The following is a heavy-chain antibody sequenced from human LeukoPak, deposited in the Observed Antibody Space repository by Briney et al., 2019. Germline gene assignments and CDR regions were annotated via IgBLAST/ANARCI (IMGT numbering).Heavy chain of an antibody. V-gene: IGHV3-48*04. CDR2: ISSGGSTI. Sequence: GGSLRLSCAASGFTFSDYSMTWVRQAPGKGLEWISYISSGGSTIYYADSVKGRFTISRDNAKNSLYLQMNSLRAEDTAVYYCAKNYASGSYGDFWGQGTLVTVSS. D-gene: IGHD3-10*01. J-gene: IGHJ4*02. CDR3: AKNYASGSYGDF. CDR1: GFTFSDYS.